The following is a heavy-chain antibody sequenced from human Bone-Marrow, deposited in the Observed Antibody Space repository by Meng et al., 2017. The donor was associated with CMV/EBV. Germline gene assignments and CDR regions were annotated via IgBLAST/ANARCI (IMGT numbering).Heavy chain of an antibody. D-gene: IGHD1-1*01. CDR3: TTAWRADY. CDR1: GFTFSSYA. V-gene: IGHV3-15*01. Sequence: GESLKISCAASGFTFSSYAMSWVRQAPGKGLEWVGRIKSKTDGGTTDYAAPVKGRFTISRDDSKNTLYLQMNSLKTEDTAVYYCTTAWRADYWGQGTLVTIYS. CDR2: IKSKTDGGTT. J-gene: IGHJ4*02.